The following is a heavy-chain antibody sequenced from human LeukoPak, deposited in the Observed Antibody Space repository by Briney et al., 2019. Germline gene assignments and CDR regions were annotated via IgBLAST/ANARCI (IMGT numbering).Heavy chain of an antibody. D-gene: IGHD5-18*01. CDR1: GYTFTSYH. Sequence: ASVKVSCKASGYTFTSYHMHWVRQAPGQGLERMGIINPSGGSTSYAQKFQGRVTLTRDTSTSTVYIELSSLRSADTAVYYCARDSVDTAMGFDYWGQGPRVTV. CDR3: ARDSVDTAMGFDY. CDR2: INPSGGST. V-gene: IGHV1-46*01. J-gene: IGHJ4*02.